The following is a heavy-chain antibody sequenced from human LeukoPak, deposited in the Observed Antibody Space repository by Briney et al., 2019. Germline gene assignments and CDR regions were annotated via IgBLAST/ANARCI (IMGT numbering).Heavy chain of an antibody. V-gene: IGHV4-34*01. CDR1: GGSFSGYY. Sequence: SETLSLTCAVYGGSFSGYYWSWIRQPPGRGLEWIGEINHSGSTNYNPSLKSRVTISVDTSKNQFSLKLSSVTAADTAVYYCARVEYSSSGTYYYYYYMDVWGKGTTVTVSS. CDR2: INHSGST. D-gene: IGHD6-6*01. CDR3: ARVEYSSSGTYYYYYYMDV. J-gene: IGHJ6*03.